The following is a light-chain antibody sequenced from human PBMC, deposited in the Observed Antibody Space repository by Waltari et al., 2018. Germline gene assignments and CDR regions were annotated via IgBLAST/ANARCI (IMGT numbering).Light chain of an antibody. J-gene: IGKJ4*01. V-gene: IGKV3-20*01. CDR3: QQYASSPLT. Sequence: EKVMTQSPATLSVSPGERATLTCRASQSVSNHLAWYQQRPGQAPLLLMYDASTRATGIPDRFRGSGSGTDFTLTISSLEPEDFAVYYCQQYASSPLTFGGGTKVEIK. CDR1: QSVSNH. CDR2: DAS.